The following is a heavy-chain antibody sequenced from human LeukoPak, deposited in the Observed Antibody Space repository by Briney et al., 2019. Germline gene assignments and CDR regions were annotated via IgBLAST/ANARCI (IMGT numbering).Heavy chain of an antibody. V-gene: IGHV3-30*18. CDR2: ISYDGSNK. CDR1: GFTFSNFG. CDR3: AKEYSSSWYVFDY. D-gene: IGHD6-13*01. J-gene: IGHJ4*02. Sequence: GGSLRLSCAASGFTFSNFGMHWVRQAPGKGLEWVAVISYDGSNKYYADSVKGRFTISRDNSKNTLYVQMNSLRAEDTAVYYCAKEYSSSWYVFDYWGQGTLVTVSS.